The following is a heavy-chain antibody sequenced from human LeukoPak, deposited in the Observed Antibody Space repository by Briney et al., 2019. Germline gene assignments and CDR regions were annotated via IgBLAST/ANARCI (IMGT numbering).Heavy chain of an antibody. CDR3: AKGHTYGLGESYLVF. CDR2: ICWNSGSI. J-gene: IGHJ4*02. V-gene: IGHV3-9*01. CDR1: RYTFYDYA. D-gene: IGHD5-18*01. Sequence: GGSLRLSCEASRYTFYDYAMNSVREAPGKGLEWVSAICWNSGSIGYADSVKGRFTISRDNGNNSLYLQMNRLRPEDTALYYCAKGHTYGLGESYLVFWGQGALVSVSS.